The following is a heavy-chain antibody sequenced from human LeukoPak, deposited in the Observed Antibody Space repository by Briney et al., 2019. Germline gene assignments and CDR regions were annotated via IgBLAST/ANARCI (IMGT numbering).Heavy chain of an antibody. J-gene: IGHJ4*02. CDR1: GFTFRSYA. V-gene: IGHV3-30*18. D-gene: IGHD6-19*01. CDR2: ISNDGRNG. CDR3: AQLWGLAVAGTYFDY. Sequence: GGSLRLSCAASGFTFRSYAMHWVRQAPGKGLEGVAVISNDGRNGYYADSVKGRFTISRDNSQNTVYLQMNSLRVEDTAVYYCAQLWGLAVAGTYFDYWGQGTLVTVSS.